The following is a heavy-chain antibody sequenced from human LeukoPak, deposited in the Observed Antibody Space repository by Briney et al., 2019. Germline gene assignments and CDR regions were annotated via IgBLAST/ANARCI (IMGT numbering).Heavy chain of an antibody. CDR2: INHSGST. CDR3: ARHSYYYDSSGYRPGVDY. CDR1: GGSFSGFY. D-gene: IGHD3-22*01. J-gene: IGHJ4*02. Sequence: PSDTLSLTCAVYGGSFSGFYWSWIRQPPGKGLEWIGEINHSGSTNYNPSLKSRVTISVDTSKNQFSLKLSSVTAADTAVYYCARHSYYYDSSGYRPGVDYWGQGTLVTVSS. V-gene: IGHV4-34*01.